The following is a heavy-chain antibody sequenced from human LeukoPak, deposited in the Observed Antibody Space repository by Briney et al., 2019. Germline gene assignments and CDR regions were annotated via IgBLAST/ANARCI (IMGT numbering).Heavy chain of an antibody. Sequence: ASVKVSCKASGYTFTDYYIHWVRQAPGQGLEWMGWIDPNSGGTNYAQKFQGRVTMTRDTSISTAYMELSRLKSDDTAIYFCARVVYTSSWDGGLDYWGQGTLVTVSS. V-gene: IGHV1-2*02. CDR1: GYTFTDYY. CDR3: ARVVYTSSWDGGLDY. CDR2: IDPNSGGT. D-gene: IGHD6-13*01. J-gene: IGHJ4*02.